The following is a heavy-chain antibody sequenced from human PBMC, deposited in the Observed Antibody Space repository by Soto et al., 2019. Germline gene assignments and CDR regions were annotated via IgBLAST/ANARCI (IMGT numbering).Heavy chain of an antibody. CDR3: ARDHDGPANAFDI. CDR2: AYYRSKWFD. J-gene: IGHJ3*02. D-gene: IGHD3-16*01. CDR1: GDSVSSNSAA. V-gene: IGHV6-1*01. Sequence: SQTLSLTCAISGDSVSSNSAAWNWIRQSPSRGLEWLGRAYYRSKWFDEYAVSVRSRISINPDTSKNQFSLQLNSVTPEDTAVYYCARDHDGPANAFDIWGQGTMVTVS.